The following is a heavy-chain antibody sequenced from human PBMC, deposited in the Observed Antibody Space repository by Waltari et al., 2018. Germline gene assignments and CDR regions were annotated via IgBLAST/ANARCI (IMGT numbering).Heavy chain of an antibody. Sequence: QVQLQESGPGLVKPSETLSLTCAVSGYSISSGYYWGWIRQPPGKGLEWIGSIYHSGRTYDNPSLKSRVTISVDTSKNQFSLKLRSVTAADTAVYYCARDLEVRGVTGLFDYWGQGTLVTVSS. CDR2: IYHSGRT. CDR1: GYSISSGYY. V-gene: IGHV4-38-2*02. D-gene: IGHD3-10*01. J-gene: IGHJ4*02. CDR3: ARDLEVRGVTGLFDY.